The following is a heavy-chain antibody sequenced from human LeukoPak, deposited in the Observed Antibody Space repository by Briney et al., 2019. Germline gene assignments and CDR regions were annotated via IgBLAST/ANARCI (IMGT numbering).Heavy chain of an antibody. D-gene: IGHD3-10*01. CDR2: LDTDGGNT. CDR1: GFTFSSYW. CDR3: ARDGGDYGSGTYDH. Sequence: PGGSLRLSCAAYGFTFSSYWMHWVRQAPGKGLVWVSRLDTDGGNTVYADSVKGRFTISRENAKNTLYLQMNSLRAEDTAVYYCARDGGDYGSGTYDHWGLGTLVTVSS. J-gene: IGHJ5*02. V-gene: IGHV3-74*01.